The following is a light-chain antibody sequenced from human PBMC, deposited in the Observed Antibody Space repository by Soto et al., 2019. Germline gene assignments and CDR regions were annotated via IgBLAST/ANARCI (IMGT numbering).Light chain of an antibody. CDR1: QSISSSY. J-gene: IGKJ5*01. V-gene: IGKV3-20*01. CDR3: QQYRMSPNT. Sequence: EIVSTQSPGTLSSSPGKRATLSCRASQSISSSYLAWYQQKPGQAPRLLIYGASTRATGIPARFSGSGSGTDFSLTIRGLKPEDFAVYYCQQYRMSPNTFGQGTRLEIK. CDR2: GAS.